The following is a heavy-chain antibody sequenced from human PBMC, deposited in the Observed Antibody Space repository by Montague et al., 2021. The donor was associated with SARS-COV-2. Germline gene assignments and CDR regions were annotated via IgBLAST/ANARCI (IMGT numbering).Heavy chain of an antibody. J-gene: IGHJ4*02. CDR1: GFIFSSHN. Sequence: SLSLSCSASGFIFSSHNMNWVRQAPGKGLEWVSFISGSSSTKYYADSVKGRFTISRDNAKNSLYLQMNSLRDDDTAVYYCARSGYSYGIRNAYFDYWGQGTLVTVSS. CDR2: ISGSSSTK. V-gene: IGHV3-48*02. D-gene: IGHD5-18*01. CDR3: ARSGYSYGIRNAYFDY.